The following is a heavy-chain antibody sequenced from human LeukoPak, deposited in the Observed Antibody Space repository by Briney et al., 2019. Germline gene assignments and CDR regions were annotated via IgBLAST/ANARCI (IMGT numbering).Heavy chain of an antibody. D-gene: IGHD3-22*01. Sequence: GASVKVSCKASGYTFTSYGISWVRQAPGQGLEWMGWISAYNGNTNYAQKLQGRVTMTTDTSASTAYMELRSLRSDDTAVYYCARAYYDSSGYYAFDIWGQGTMVTVSS. V-gene: IGHV1-18*01. CDR2: ISAYNGNT. J-gene: IGHJ3*02. CDR1: GYTFTSYG. CDR3: ARAYYDSSGYYAFDI.